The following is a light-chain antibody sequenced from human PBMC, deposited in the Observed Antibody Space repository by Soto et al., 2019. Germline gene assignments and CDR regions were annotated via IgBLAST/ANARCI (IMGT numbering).Light chain of an antibody. CDR1: QSISSW. Sequence: DIHMTQSPSSVSASVGDRVTITCRASQSISSWLAWYQQKPGKAPKLLIYDASSLESGVPSRFSGSGSGTEFTLTISRLQPDDFATYYCQQYNSYWTFGQGTKVDIK. CDR3: QQYNSYWT. J-gene: IGKJ1*01. V-gene: IGKV1-5*01. CDR2: DAS.